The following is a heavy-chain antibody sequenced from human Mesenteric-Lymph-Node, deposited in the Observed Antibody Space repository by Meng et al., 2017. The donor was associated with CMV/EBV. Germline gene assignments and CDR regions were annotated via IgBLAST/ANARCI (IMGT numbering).Heavy chain of an antibody. J-gene: IGHJ1*01. Sequence: CRASGYTVTSYGICWVRQAPGQGLEWMGWISGYNGNTRYAQKFQDRVTMTTDTSTTTAYMELRSLGSDDTAVYYCARDGALGYFQHWGQGTLVTVSS. CDR1: GYTVTSYG. CDR2: ISGYNGNT. CDR3: ARDGALGYFQH. V-gene: IGHV1-18*01. D-gene: IGHD1-26*01.